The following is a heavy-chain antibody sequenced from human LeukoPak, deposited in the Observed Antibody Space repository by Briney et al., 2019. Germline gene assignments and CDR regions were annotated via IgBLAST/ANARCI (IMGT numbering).Heavy chain of an antibody. CDR3: ARDTADSGSYGGPFGY. CDR2: IIPIFGTA. V-gene: IGHV1-69*13. D-gene: IGHD1-26*01. CDR1: GGTFSSYA. J-gene: IGHJ4*02. Sequence: SVKVSCKASGGTFSSYAISWVRQAPGQGLEWMGGIIPIFGTANYAQKFQGRVTITADESTSTAYMELSSLRSEDTAVYYCARDTADSGSYGGPFGYWGQGTLVTVSS.